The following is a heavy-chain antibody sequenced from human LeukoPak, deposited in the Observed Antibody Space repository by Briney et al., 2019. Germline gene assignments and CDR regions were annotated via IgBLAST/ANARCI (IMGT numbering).Heavy chain of an antibody. D-gene: IGHD1-1*01. CDR1: GYSFTSYW. V-gene: IGHV5-51*01. CDR2: IYPGDSDT. J-gene: IGHJ3*02. Sequence: GESLKISCKGSGYSFTSYWIGWVRQMPGKGLEWMGIIYPGDSDTRYSPSFQGQVTISADKSISTAYLQWSSLKASDTAMYYCARRYNWNGGGPDAFDIWGQGTMVTVSS. CDR3: ARRYNWNGGGPDAFDI.